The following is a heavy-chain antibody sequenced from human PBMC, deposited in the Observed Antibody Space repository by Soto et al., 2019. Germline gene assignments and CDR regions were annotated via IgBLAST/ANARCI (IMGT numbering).Heavy chain of an antibody. J-gene: IGHJ4*02. V-gene: IGHV4-61*01. Sequence: SETLSLTCTVSGVSFKSGSYYWSWFRQPPGKGLEWIGYVYYTGRTSYSPSLKSRVTISADTSKNQFSLILTSVTTADTAVYYCARAYDYFEHWGQGSLVTVSS. D-gene: IGHD3-16*01. CDR3: ARAYDYFEH. CDR1: GVSFKSGSYY. CDR2: VYYTGRT.